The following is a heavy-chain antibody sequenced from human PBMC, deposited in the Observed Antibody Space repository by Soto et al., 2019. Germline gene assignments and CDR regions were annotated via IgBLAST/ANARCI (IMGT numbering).Heavy chain of an antibody. CDR2: IYYRGDT. Sequence: PSEILSLTCNVSGGSISTSNYYWAWVRQAPGKGLEWIANIYYRGDTYYHPSLRTRLTVSVDTSKNQFSLRLTSLTAADTAMYFCASLQVPGNFDYWGQGTLVTVSS. J-gene: IGHJ4*02. D-gene: IGHD6-13*01. V-gene: IGHV4-39*01. CDR3: ASLQVPGNFDY. CDR1: GGSISTSNYY.